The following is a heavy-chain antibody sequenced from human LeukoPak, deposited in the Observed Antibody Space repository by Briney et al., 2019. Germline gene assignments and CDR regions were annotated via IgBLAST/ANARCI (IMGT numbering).Heavy chain of an antibody. Sequence: GGSLRLSCGASGFTFSSYAMSWVPQAPGKGLEWVSAISGSGGSTYYADSVKGRFTISTDNSKNTLYLQMNSLRAEDTAVYYCAKRWLSSSFAYWGQGTLVTVSS. CDR3: AKRWLSSSFAY. CDR1: GFTFSSYA. D-gene: IGHD6-19*01. J-gene: IGHJ4*02. CDR2: ISGSGGST. V-gene: IGHV3-23*01.